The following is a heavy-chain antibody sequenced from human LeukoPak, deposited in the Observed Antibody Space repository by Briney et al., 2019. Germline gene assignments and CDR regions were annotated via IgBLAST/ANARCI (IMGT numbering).Heavy chain of an antibody. CDR1: GFTFSSNY. J-gene: IGHJ6*03. V-gene: IGHV3-53*01. Sequence: GGSLRLSCAASGFTFSSNYMSWVRQAPGKGLEWVSVIYSGGSTYYADSVKGRFTISRDNSKNTLYLQMNSLRAEDTAVYYCARVTPAAIGVYYYYYMDVWGKGTTVTISS. CDR2: IYSGGST. CDR3: ARVTPAAIGVYYYYYMDV. D-gene: IGHD2-2*01.